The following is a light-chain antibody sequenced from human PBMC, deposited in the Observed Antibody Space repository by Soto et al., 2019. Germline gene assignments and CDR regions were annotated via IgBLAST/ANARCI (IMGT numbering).Light chain of an antibody. J-gene: IGKJ1*01. CDR2: GAS. CDR3: QQYNNWPLWT. CDR1: QSVSSN. V-gene: IGKV3-15*01. Sequence: EIVMTQSPATLSVSPGERATLSCRASQSVSSNLAWYQQKPGQAPRLLIYGASTRATGIPARFSGSGSGTEFILTISSLQSEDFAVYYCQQYNNWPLWTFGQGTKV.